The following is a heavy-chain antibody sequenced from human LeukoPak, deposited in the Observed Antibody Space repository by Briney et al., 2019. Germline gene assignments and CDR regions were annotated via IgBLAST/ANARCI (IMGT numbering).Heavy chain of an antibody. CDR2: FDPEDGET. J-gene: IGHJ4*02. CDR3: ARALPISDYGGNSGLFDY. V-gene: IGHV1-24*01. CDR1: GYTLTELS. Sequence: ASVKVSCKVSGYTLTELSMHWVRQAPGKGLEWMGGFDPEDGETIYAQKFQGRVTMTEDTSTDTAYMELSSLRSEDTAVYYCARALPISDYGGNSGLFDYWGQGTLVTVSS. D-gene: IGHD4-23*01.